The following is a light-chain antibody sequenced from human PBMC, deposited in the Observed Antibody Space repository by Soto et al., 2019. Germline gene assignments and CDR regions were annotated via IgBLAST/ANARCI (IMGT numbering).Light chain of an antibody. J-gene: IGLJ1*01. CDR2: GNS. V-gene: IGLV1-40*01. Sequence: QPVLTQPPSVSGAPGQRVTISCTGSSSNIGAGYDVHWYQQLPGTAPKLLIYGNSSRPSGVPDRFSGSKSGTSASLAITGLQAEDEADYYCQSYDSSLSGSYVFGTGTKVTVL. CDR1: SSNIGAGYD. CDR3: QSYDSSLSGSYV.